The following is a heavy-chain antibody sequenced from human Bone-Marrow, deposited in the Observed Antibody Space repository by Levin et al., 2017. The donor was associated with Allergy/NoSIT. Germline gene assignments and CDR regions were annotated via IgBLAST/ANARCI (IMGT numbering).Heavy chain of an antibody. CDR2: INPNSGGT. D-gene: IGHD4-11*01. Sequence: GESLKISCKASGYTFTGYYMHWVRQAPGQGLEWMGRINPNSGGTNYAQKFQGRVTMTRDTSISTAYMELSRLRSDDTAVYYCARVSPTYDYYMDVWGKGTTVTVSS. CDR3: ARVSPTYDYYMDV. CDR1: GYTFTGYY. J-gene: IGHJ6*03. V-gene: IGHV1-2*06.